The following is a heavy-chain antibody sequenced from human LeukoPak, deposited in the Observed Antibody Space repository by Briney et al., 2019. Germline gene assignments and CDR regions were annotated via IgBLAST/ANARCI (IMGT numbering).Heavy chain of an antibody. CDR2: IRYDGSNK. J-gene: IGHJ3*02. CDR1: GFTFSSYG. Sequence: GGSLRLSCAASGFTFSSYGMHWVRQAPGKGLEWVAFIRYDGSNKYYADSVKGRFTISRDNSKNTLYLQMNSLRAEDTAVYYCARKRGDRSNYYDSSGYYYVDAFDIWGQGTMVTVSS. D-gene: IGHD3-22*01. V-gene: IGHV3-30*02. CDR3: ARKRGDRSNYYDSSGYYYVDAFDI.